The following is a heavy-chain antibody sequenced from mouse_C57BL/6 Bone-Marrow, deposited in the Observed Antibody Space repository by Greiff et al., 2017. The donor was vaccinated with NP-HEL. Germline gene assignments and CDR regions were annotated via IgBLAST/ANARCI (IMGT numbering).Heavy chain of an antibody. CDR1: GYTFTSYW. CDR3: ASLFAY. Sequence: VQLQESGAELAKPGASVKLSCKASGYTFTSYWMHWVKQRPGQGLEWIGYINPSSGYTKYNQKFKDKATLTAYKSSSTAYMQLSSLTYEDSAVYYCASLFAYWGQGTLVTVSA. V-gene: IGHV1-7*01. J-gene: IGHJ3*01. CDR2: INPSSGYT.